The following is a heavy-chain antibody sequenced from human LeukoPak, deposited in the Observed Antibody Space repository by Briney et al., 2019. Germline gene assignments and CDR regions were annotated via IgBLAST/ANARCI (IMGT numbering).Heavy chain of an antibody. CDR2: INPNSGGT. V-gene: IGHV1-2*02. CDR1: GYTFTGYY. CDR3: ARVYYYDSSGYLT. Sequence: GASVKVSCKASGYTFTGYYMHWVRQAPGQGLEWMGWINPNSGGTNYAQKFQGRVTMTGDTSISTAYMELSRLRSDDTAVYYCARVYYYDSSGYLTWGQGTLVTVSS. D-gene: IGHD3-22*01. J-gene: IGHJ5*02.